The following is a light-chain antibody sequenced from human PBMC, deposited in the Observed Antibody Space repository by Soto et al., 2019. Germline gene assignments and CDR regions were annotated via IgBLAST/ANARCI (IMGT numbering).Light chain of an antibody. J-gene: IGLJ2*01. CDR1: SGHSSYT. CDR2: VNSDGSH. CDR3: QTWGSGIHVV. Sequence: QPVLTQSPSASASLGASVKLTCTLSSGHSSYTIAWHQQQPEKGPRYLMKVNSDGSHSKGDGIPDRFSGSSSGAERYLTISSLQSEDEADYYCQTWGSGIHVVFGEGTKLTVL. V-gene: IGLV4-69*01.